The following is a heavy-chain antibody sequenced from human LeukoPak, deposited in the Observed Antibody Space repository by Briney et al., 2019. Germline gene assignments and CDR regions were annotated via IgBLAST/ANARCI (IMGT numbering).Heavy chain of an antibody. CDR1: GGTFSSNA. D-gene: IGHD4-23*01. Sequence: GASVTVSCKASGGTFSSNAISWVRQAPGQGLEWMGGITPIFGTANYAQKFQGRVTITAVESMSTAYMELSSLRSEDTAVYYCARGWLAETTVVTPYNYWGQGTLVTVSS. V-gene: IGHV1-69*13. J-gene: IGHJ4*02. CDR2: ITPIFGTA. CDR3: ARGWLAETTVVTPYNY.